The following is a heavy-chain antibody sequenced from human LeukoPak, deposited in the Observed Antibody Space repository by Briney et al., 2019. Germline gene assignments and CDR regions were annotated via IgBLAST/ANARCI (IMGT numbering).Heavy chain of an antibody. CDR1: GFTVSSNY. J-gene: IGHJ4*02. CDR3: ARDSSGYIDY. V-gene: IGHV3-66*01. D-gene: IGHD3-22*01. Sequence: GGSLRLSCAASGFTVSSNYMSWVRQAPGKGLEWVSVIYSGGSTYYADSVKGRFTISRDNSKNTLYLQVNSLRAEDTAVYYCARDSSGYIDYWGQGTLVTVSS. CDR2: IYSGGST.